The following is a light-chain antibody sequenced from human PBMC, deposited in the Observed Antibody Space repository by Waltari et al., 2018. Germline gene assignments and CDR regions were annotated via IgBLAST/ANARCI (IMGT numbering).Light chain of an antibody. CDR3: AAWDDSLTGWM. J-gene: IGLJ3*02. Sequence: QSVLTQPPSASGTPGQRVTISCSGSTSNIGGNTVNWYQQLPGTAPKLLIYSTNQRPSGVPDRFSGSKSGTSASLAISGLQSEDEADYYCAAWDDSLTGWMFGGGTKLTVL. CDR1: TSNIGGNT. CDR2: STN. V-gene: IGLV1-44*01.